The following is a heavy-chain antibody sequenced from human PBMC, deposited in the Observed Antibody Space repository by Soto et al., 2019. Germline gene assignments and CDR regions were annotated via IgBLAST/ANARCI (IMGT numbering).Heavy chain of an antibody. Sequence: ASVKVSCKASGGTFSSYAISWVRQAPGQGLEWMGGIIPIFGTANYAQKFQGRVTITADESTSTAYMELSSLRSEDTAVYYCARAGGSGYYYYYFDYWGQGTLVTVSS. J-gene: IGHJ4*02. V-gene: IGHV1-69*13. D-gene: IGHD3-22*01. CDR1: GGTFSSYA. CDR3: ARAGGSGYYYYYFDY. CDR2: IIPIFGTA.